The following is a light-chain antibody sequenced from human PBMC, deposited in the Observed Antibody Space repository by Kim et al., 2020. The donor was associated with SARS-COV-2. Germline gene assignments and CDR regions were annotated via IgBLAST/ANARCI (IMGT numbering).Light chain of an antibody. CDR1: QSVSSIY. Sequence: SPGERATRSCRASQSVSSIYLAWYQQKPGQAPRLLIYGASSRATGIPDRFSGSGSGTDFTLTISRLEPEDFAVYYCQQYGSSPLTFGGGTKVDIK. J-gene: IGKJ4*01. CDR3: QQYGSSPLT. V-gene: IGKV3-20*01. CDR2: GAS.